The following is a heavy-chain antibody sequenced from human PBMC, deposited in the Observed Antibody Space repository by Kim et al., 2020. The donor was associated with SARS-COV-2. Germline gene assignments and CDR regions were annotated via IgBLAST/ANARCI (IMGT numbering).Heavy chain of an antibody. J-gene: IGHJ5*02. D-gene: IGHD2-2*01. CDR2: IIRILGIA. CDR3: ARDPGYCSSTSCPRRFDP. V-gene: IGHV1-69*04. Sequence: SVKVSCKASGGTFSSYAISWVRQAPGQGLEWMGRIIRILGIANYAQKFQGRVTITADKSTSTAYMELSSLRSEDTAVYYCARDPGYCSSTSCPRRFDPWGQGTLVTVSS. CDR1: GGTFSSYA.